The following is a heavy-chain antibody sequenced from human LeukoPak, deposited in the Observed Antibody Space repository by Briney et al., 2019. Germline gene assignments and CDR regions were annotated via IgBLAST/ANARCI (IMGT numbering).Heavy chain of an antibody. Sequence: PGGSLRLSCAAPGFPFSSYSMNWVRQAPGKGLEWVSSISSGTSFIYYADSVKGRFTISRDNAKNSLYLQMSSLRAEDTAVYYCARGTTALMDVWGKGTTVTVSS. D-gene: IGHD2-21*02. CDR3: ARGTTALMDV. CDR2: ISSGTSFI. CDR1: GFPFSSYS. V-gene: IGHV3-21*01. J-gene: IGHJ6*03.